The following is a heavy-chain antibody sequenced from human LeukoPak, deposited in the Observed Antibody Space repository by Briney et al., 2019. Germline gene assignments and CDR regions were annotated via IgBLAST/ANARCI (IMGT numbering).Heavy chain of an antibody. D-gene: IGHD5-12*01. V-gene: IGHV3-23*01. CDR3: AKDRGYDLFDY. J-gene: IGHJ4*02. Sequence: GGSLRLSCPASGFTFSSYAMSWVRQAPGKGLEWVSAISGSGGSTYYADSVKGRFTISRDNSKNTLYLQMNSLSAEDTAVYYCAKDRGYDLFDYWGQGTLVTVSS. CDR2: ISGSGGST. CDR1: GFTFSSYA.